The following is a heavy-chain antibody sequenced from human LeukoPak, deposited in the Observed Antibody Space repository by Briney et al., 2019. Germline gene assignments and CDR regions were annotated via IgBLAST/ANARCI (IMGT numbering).Heavy chain of an antibody. V-gene: IGHV3-21*01. CDR2: ISSSSSYI. Sequence: GGSLRLSCAASGFTFSSYSMNWVRQAPGKGLEWVSSISSSSSYIYYADSVKGRFTISRDNAKNSLYLQMNSLRAEDTAVYYCARVALGMVRAFDIWGQGTMVTVSS. CDR3: ARVALGMVRAFDI. D-gene: IGHD3-10*01. J-gene: IGHJ3*02. CDR1: GFTFSSYS.